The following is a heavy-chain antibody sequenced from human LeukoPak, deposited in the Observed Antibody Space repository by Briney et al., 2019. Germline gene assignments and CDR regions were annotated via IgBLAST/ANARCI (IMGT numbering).Heavy chain of an antibody. CDR1: GGSISSAGNY. CDR2: IYYSGST. V-gene: IGHV4-31*03. Sequence: PSQTLSLTCSVSGGSISSAGNYWTWLRHHPGTGLEWIGYIYYSGSTYYNPSLESRVTISVDTSKSQFSLKLNSVTAADTAVYYCARGRRSAYPGSMVRGSSPDYWGQGTLVTVSS. J-gene: IGHJ4*02. D-gene: IGHD3-10*01. CDR3: ARGRRSAYPGSMVRGSSPDY.